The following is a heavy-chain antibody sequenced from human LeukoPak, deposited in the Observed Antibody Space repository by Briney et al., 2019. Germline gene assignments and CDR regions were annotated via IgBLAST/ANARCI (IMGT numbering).Heavy chain of an antibody. CDR1: GYKFSSYG. V-gene: IGHV1-18*01. CDR3: ARAAAYIYGFDY. Sequence: GASVKVSCKASGYKFSSYGISWVRQAPGQGLEWMGWISAYNGNTNHAQNFQGRVTMTTDTSTSTAYMELRGLRSDDTAVYYCARAAAYIYGFDYWGQGTLVTVSS. J-gene: IGHJ4*02. CDR2: ISAYNGNT. D-gene: IGHD5-18*01.